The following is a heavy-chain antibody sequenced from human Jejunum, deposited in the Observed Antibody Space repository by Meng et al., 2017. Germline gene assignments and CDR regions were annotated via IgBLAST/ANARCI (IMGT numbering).Heavy chain of an antibody. V-gene: IGHV1-3*01. CDR3: AREGIAVAGPDY. J-gene: IGHJ4*02. CDR2: INAGNGNT. D-gene: IGHD6-19*01. CDR1: GYTLIRYG. Sequence: VQVWQCGAELKKPGDSWKVSCKASGYTLIRYGMHWVRQAPGQRLEWMGWINAGNGNTKYSQKFQGRVTITRDTSASTAYMELSSLRSEDTAVYYCAREGIAVAGPDYWGQGTLVTVSS.